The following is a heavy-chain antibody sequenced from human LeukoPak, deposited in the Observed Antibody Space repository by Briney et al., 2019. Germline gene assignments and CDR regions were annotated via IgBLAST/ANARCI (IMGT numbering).Heavy chain of an antibody. Sequence: GGSLRLSCAASGFTFSSHGMNWVRQTPGKGLEWVSYISKTSNTRDYADSVKGRFTISRDNDKNSLSLQMNSLRDEDTAVYYCARDRCYSNYYDYWGQGTLVTVSS. CDR2: ISKTSNTR. V-gene: IGHV3-48*02. CDR1: GFTFSSHG. D-gene: IGHD2-15*01. J-gene: IGHJ4*02. CDR3: ARDRCYSNYYDY.